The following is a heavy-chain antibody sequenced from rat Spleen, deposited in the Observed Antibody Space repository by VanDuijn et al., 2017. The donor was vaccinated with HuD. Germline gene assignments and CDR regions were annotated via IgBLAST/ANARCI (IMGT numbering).Heavy chain of an antibody. V-gene: IGHV5-27*01. Sequence: EVQLVESGGGLVQPGRSLKLSCAASGFSFSNYGMAWVRQAPTKGLEWVASITNSGGSTYYRDSVKGRFTISRDNAKSTLYRQMDSLRSEDTATYYCTTGGGTGYWGQGVMVTVSS. D-gene: IGHD4-3*01. CDR3: TTGGGTGY. J-gene: IGHJ2*01. CDR2: ITNSGGST. CDR1: GFSFSNYG.